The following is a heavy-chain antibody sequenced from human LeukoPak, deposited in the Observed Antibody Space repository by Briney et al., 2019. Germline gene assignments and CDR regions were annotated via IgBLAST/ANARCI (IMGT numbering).Heavy chain of an antibody. CDR2: INHSGST. D-gene: IGHD7-27*01. CDR3: ARNWGSRYYFDY. V-gene: IGHV4-34*01. Sequence: SETLSLTYAVYGGSFSGYYWSWIRQPPGKGLEWIGEINHSGSTNYNPSLKSRVTISVDTSKNQFSLKLSSVTAADTAVYYCARNWGSRYYFDYWGQGTLVTVSS. J-gene: IGHJ4*02. CDR1: GGSFSGYY.